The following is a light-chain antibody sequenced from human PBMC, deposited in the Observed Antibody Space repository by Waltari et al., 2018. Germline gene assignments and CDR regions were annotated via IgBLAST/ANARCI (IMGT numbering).Light chain of an antibody. CDR3: TSWDESLNGWV. V-gene: IGLV1-44*01. CDR1: SSNIGNNV. CDR2: TYN. J-gene: IGLJ3*02. Sequence: QSVLIQPPSASGTPGQRVTISCSGSSSNIGNNVVNWYQQVPGTAPKRLIYTYNERPAGGPDRFSGSKAGTSASLPIKGFQSEDEADYYCTSWDESLNGWVIGGGTKLTVL.